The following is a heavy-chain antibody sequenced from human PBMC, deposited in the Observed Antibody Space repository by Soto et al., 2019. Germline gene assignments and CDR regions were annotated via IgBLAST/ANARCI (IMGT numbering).Heavy chain of an antibody. V-gene: IGHV1-69*12. CDR1: GDTFSSFA. Sequence: QVQLVQSGAEVKKPGSSVKVSCKASGDTFSSFAISWVRQAPGQGLEWMGGIIPIFRTPNYAQKFQGRVTITADEPTSTSYMELSSLTSEATAVYYGARDKVREQLGGNYYSALDVWGQGTTVIVSS. D-gene: IGHD1-1*01. CDR2: IIPIFRTP. J-gene: IGHJ6*02. CDR3: ARDKVREQLGGNYYSALDV.